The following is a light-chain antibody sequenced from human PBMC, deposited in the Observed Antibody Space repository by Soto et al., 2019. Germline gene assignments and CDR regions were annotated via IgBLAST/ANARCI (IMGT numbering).Light chain of an antibody. J-gene: IGKJ3*01. CDR1: QDIRNN. CDR3: QQYGSDSFT. Sequence: IQMTQSPSSLSASVGDRVTITCRASQDIRNNLAWFQQKSGRAPKSLMFGASNLQSGVPSRFSGSGSGTDFTLTISRLQPEDFATYHCQQYGSDSFTFGPGTKVDIK. V-gene: IGKV1-16*01. CDR2: GAS.